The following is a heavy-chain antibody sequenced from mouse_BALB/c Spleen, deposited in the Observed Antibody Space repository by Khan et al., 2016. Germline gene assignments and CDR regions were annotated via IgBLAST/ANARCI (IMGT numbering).Heavy chain of an antibody. J-gene: IGHJ2*01. V-gene: IGHV1-4*01. D-gene: IGHD2-3*01. CDR2: VNPSNDYT. CDR1: GYTFTSYT. CDR3: GIEGWFLGFFDY. Sequence: QVQLQQSGAELVRPGASVKMSCKASGYTFTSYTMFWVKQRPGQGLEWLGHVNPSNDYTDYNQKFKDKATLTADKSSSTAYMQLNSLTYEDSAVYCFGIEGWFLGFFDYWGQGTTLTVSS.